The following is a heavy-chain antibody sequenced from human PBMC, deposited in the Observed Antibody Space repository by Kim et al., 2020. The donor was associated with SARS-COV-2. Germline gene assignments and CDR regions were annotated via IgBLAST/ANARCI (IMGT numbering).Heavy chain of an antibody. J-gene: IGHJ3*02. Sequence: GGSLRLSCAASGFTFSSYSMNWVRQAPGKGLEWVSSISSSSSYIYYADSVKGRFTISRDNAKNSLYLQMNSLRAEDTAVYYCARDRYIAAAGDAFDIWGQGTMVTVSS. CDR1: GFTFSSYS. CDR2: ISSSSSYI. V-gene: IGHV3-21*01. CDR3: ARDRYIAAAGDAFDI. D-gene: IGHD6-13*01.